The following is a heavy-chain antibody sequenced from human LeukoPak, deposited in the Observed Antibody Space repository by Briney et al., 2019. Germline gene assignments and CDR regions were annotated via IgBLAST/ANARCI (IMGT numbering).Heavy chain of an antibody. CDR2: IYSGGST. CDR3: ASETYDILTVDY. D-gene: IGHD3-9*01. Sequence: PGGSLRLSCAASGFTVSSNYMSWVRQAPGKGLEWVSVIYSGGSTYYADSVKGRFTISRDNSKNTLYLQMNSLRAEDTAVYYCASETYDILTVDYWGQGTLVTVSS. J-gene: IGHJ4*02. V-gene: IGHV3-53*01. CDR1: GFTVSSNY.